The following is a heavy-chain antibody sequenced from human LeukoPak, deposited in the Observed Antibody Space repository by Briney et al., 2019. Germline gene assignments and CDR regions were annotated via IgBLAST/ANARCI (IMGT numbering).Heavy chain of an antibody. CDR1: GFTFSSYS. Sequence: GGSLRLSCAASGFTFSSYSLNWVRQAPGKGLEWVSSITTSSSYIYYADSVKGRFTISRNNAKNSLYLQMNSLRAEDTAVYYCARDLGGYSYGSHFDYWGQGTPVIASS. J-gene: IGHJ4*02. V-gene: IGHV3-21*01. CDR2: ITTSSSYI. D-gene: IGHD5-18*01. CDR3: ARDLGGYSYGSHFDY.